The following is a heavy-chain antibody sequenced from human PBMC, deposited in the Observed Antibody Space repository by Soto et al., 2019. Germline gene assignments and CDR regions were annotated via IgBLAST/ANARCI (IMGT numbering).Heavy chain of an antibody. CDR1: GGSFSGYY. J-gene: IGHJ4*02. Sequence: PSETLSLTCAVYGGSFSGYYWSWLRQPPGKGLEWIGEINHSGSTNYNPSLKSRVTISVDTSKNQFSLKLSSVTAADTAVYYCAAISDYDSSGYLNYWGQGTLVTVSS. CDR2: INHSGST. V-gene: IGHV4-34*01. D-gene: IGHD3-22*01. CDR3: AAISDYDSSGYLNY.